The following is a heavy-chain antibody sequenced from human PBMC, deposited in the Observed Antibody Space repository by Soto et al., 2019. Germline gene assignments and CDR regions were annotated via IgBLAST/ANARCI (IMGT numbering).Heavy chain of an antibody. CDR3: TTNFYSDYGMDI. J-gene: IGHJ6*02. V-gene: IGHV3-15*01. CDR2: IKSKSDGGTT. Sequence: EVQLVESGGGLVKPGGSLRLSCAASGITFSKAWMNWVRQSPGKGLEWVGRIKSKSDGGTTDYAAPVKGRFTISRDDSKNTLWLQMNSLKPEDTAVYYCTTNFYSDYGMDIWGEGTTVTVS. CDR1: GITFSKAW. D-gene: IGHD4-4*01.